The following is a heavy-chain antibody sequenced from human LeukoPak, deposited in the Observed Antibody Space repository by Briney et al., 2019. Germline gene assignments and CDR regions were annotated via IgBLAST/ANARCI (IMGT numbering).Heavy chain of an antibody. D-gene: IGHD1-14*01. Sequence: SETLSLTCAVYGGSFSDYFWSWIRQPPGKGLEWIGDVHHGGRTYYNPFLKSRATISVDTSKNQFSLNLRSVTAADAAVYYCARGQYKRDYWGQGTLVTVSS. J-gene: IGHJ4*02. V-gene: IGHV4-34*01. CDR3: ARGQYKRDY. CDR2: VHHGGRT. CDR1: GGSFSDYF.